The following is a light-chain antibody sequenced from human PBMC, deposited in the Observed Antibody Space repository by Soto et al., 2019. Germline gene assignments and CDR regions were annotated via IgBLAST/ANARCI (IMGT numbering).Light chain of an antibody. J-gene: IGKJ3*01. Sequence: DTVMTQSPLSLPVTPGEPASISCTSSQSLLYIDGYNYLDWYLQKPGQPPKLLIYSASNRASGVPARFSGSGSGTDFTLKISRVEAEDVGVYFCMQARQTPFTFGPGTKVDIK. V-gene: IGKV2-28*01. CDR2: SAS. CDR3: MQARQTPFT. CDR1: QSLLYIDGYNY.